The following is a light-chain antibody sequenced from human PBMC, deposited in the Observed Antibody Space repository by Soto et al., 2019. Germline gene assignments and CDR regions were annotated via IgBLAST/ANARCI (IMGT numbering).Light chain of an antibody. Sequence: DIQMTHAPSSLSASVGDRVRIACVASQSISSYLNWYQQKPGAAPNLLIYSASSLQSGVPSRFSGSGSGTDFTLTISSLQPEDFATYYCQQTNSFPITFGQGTRLEIK. CDR3: QQTNSFPIT. CDR1: QSISSY. V-gene: IGKV1-39*01. J-gene: IGKJ5*01. CDR2: SAS.